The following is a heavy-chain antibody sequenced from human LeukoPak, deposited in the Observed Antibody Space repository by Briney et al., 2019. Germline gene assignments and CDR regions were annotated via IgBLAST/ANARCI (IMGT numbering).Heavy chain of an antibody. V-gene: IGHV4-31*03. Sequence: TPSETLSLTCTVSGVSISSGGYYWSWIRQHPGKGLEWIGYIYYSGSTYYNPSLKSRVTISVDTSKNQISLKLSSVTAADTAVYYCARDNRYYDFWSGYYNYYYYGMDVWGQGATVTVSS. J-gene: IGHJ6*02. CDR3: ARDNRYYDFWSGYYNYYYYGMDV. CDR2: IYYSGST. D-gene: IGHD3-3*01. CDR1: GVSISSGGYY.